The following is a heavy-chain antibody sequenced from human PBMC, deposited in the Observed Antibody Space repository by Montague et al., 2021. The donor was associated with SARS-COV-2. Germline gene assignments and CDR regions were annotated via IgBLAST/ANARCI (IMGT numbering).Heavy chain of an antibody. V-gene: IGHV3-33*08. J-gene: IGHJ4*02. CDR1: GYYFSSYG. CDR2: IWFDGSKE. Sequence: SLRLSCAASGYYFSSYGMHWVRQAPGKGLEWVAVIWFDGSKEYYADSVKGRFTISRDKSKNTLYLQMNSLRVEDTATYFCVRDYGDYGEEFLDYWGQGTPVTVSS. CDR3: VRDYGDYGEEFLDY. D-gene: IGHD4-17*01.